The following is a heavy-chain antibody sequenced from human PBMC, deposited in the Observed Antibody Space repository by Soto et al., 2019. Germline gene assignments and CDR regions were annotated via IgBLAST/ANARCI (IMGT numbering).Heavy chain of an antibody. D-gene: IGHD6-13*01. V-gene: IGHV1-58*01. J-gene: IGHJ6*02. Sequence: SVKVSCKASGFTFTSSAVQWVRQARGQRLEWIGWIVVGSGNTNYAQKFQERVTITRDMSTSTAYMELSSLRSEDTAVYYCAADPGMYSSSWYRYYYGMDVWGQGTTVTVSS. CDR2: IVVGSGNT. CDR1: GFTFTSSA. CDR3: AADPGMYSSSWYRYYYGMDV.